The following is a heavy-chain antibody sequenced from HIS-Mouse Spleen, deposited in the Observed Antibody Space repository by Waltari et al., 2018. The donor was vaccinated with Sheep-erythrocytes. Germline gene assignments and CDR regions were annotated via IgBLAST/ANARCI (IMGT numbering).Heavy chain of an antibody. CDR2: IYYSGST. J-gene: IGHJ5*02. CDR1: GGSISSGCSY. V-gene: IGHV4-31*03. CDR3: ARALIITMVRGVTSNWFDP. Sequence: QVQLQESGPGLVKPSQTLSLPCTVSGGSISSGCSYLSWTRQHPGKGLEWIGYIYYSGSTYYNPSLKSRVTISVDTSKNQFSLKLSSVTAADTAVYYCARALIITMVRGVTSNWFDPWGQGTLVTVSS. D-gene: IGHD3-10*01.